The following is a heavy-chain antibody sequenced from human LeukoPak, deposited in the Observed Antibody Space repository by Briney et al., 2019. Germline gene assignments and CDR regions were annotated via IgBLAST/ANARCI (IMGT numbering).Heavy chain of an antibody. D-gene: IGHD2-15*01. CDR2: INHSGST. CDR3: ARGRGSNCSGGSCYQTDAFDI. CDR1: GGSFSGYY. V-gene: IGHV4-34*01. Sequence: SETLSLTCAVYGGSFSGYYWSWIRQPPGKGLEWIGEINHSGSTNYNPSLKSRVTISVDTSKNQFSLKLSSVTAADTAVYYCARGRGSNCSGGSCYQTDAFDIWGQGTMVTVSS. J-gene: IGHJ3*02.